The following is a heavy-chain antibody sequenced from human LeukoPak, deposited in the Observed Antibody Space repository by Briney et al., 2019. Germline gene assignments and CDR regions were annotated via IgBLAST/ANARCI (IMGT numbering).Heavy chain of an antibody. D-gene: IGHD3-22*01. CDR2: ISHSGST. V-gene: IGHV4-30-2*06. CDR1: GGAISSGTYY. Sequence: KASETLSLTCTVSGGAISSGTYYWSWIRQSPGKGLEWISYISHSGSTYYTPSLKSRVAISVDTSKNQFSLKLSSVTAADTAVYYCASLSYYDLSGYFYWGQGTLVTVSS. CDR3: ASLSYYDLSGYFY. J-gene: IGHJ4*02.